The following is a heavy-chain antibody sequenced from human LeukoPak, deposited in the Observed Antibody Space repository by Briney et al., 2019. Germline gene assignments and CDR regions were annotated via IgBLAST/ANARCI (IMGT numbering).Heavy chain of an antibody. Sequence: PSETLSLTCTVSGGSISSSSYHWGWIRQPPGKGLEWIGSVFYSGSTYYNPSLKSRVTMSVDTSKNQFSLKLSSVIAADTAVYYCARLWSTDCRGGSCPHQPNYWGQGTLVTVSS. D-gene: IGHD2-15*01. CDR3: ARLWSTDCRGGSCPHQPNY. CDR1: GGSISSSSYH. V-gene: IGHV4-39*01. CDR2: VFYSGST. J-gene: IGHJ4*02.